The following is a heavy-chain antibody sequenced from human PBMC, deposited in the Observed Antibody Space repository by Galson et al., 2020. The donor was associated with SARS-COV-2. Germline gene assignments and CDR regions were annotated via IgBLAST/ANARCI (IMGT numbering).Heavy chain of an antibody. CDR1: GFTFDDYA. J-gene: IGHJ4*02. CDR3: TKPARAAAGDY. Sequence: GGSLRLSCAASGFTFDDYAMSWVRQAPGKGLEWVAGISWNSGSIGYADSVKGRFTISRDNAKNSLYLQMNSLRAEDTALYYCTKPARAAAGDYWGQGTLVTVSS. D-gene: IGHD6-13*01. V-gene: IGHV3-9*01. CDR2: ISWNSGSI.